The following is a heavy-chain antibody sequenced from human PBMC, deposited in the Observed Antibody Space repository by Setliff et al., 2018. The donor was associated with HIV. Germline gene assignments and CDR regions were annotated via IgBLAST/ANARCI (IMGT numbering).Heavy chain of an antibody. Sequence: SETLSLTCAVSGYSISSDYYWGWIRQPPGKGLEWIAIIHYNGRTYYDPSLKSRVTIFVDTSKTQFYLKLRSVTASDTAVYYCARYRSKLDWFDPWGQGILVTVSS. V-gene: IGHV4-38-2*01. CDR1: GYSISSDYY. CDR2: IHYNGRT. J-gene: IGHJ5*02. CDR3: ARYRSKLDWFDP. D-gene: IGHD1-26*01.